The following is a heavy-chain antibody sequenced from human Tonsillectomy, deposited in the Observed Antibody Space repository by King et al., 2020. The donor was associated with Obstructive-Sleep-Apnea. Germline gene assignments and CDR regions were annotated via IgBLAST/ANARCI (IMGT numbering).Heavy chain of an antibody. CDR1: GLTFSDAW. D-gene: IGHD2-2*01. V-gene: IGHV3-15*01. J-gene: IGHJ6*02. CDR3: SHQIDYYYRMDF. CDR2: IKSKRGGGTV. Sequence: DVQLVESGGGLVKPGGSLRLSCVVSGLTFSDAWLNWVRQAPGKGLEWVGRIKSKRGGGTVDYAAPVRGRFTISRDDSKNTLYLEMNSLKTEETAVYYCSHQIDYYYRMDFCGQGTTVTVSS.